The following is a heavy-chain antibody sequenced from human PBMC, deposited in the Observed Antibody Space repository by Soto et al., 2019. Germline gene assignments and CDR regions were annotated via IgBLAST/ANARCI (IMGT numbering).Heavy chain of an antibody. Sequence: PSETLSLTCTVSGGSVSSGRYYWSWIRQPPGKGPEWIGYIYYSGSTNYNPSLKSRVTISVDTSKNQFSLKLSSVTAADTAVYYCANIAVAGYYGMDVWGQGTTVTVSS. CDR3: ANIAVAGYYGMDV. V-gene: IGHV4-61*01. J-gene: IGHJ6*02. D-gene: IGHD6-19*01. CDR2: IYYSGST. CDR1: GGSVSSGRYY.